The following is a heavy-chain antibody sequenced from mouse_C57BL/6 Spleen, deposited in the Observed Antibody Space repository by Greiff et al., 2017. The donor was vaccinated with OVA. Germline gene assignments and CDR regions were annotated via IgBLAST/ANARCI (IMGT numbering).Heavy chain of an antibody. V-gene: IGHV1-81*01. D-gene: IGHD2-3*01. CDR2: IYPRSGNT. CDR3: ATPLYDGFWYFDV. CDR1: GYTFTSYG. Sequence: VQLQQSGAELARPGASVKLSCKASGYTFTSYGISWVKQRTGQGLEWIGEIYPRSGNTYYNEQFKGKATLTADKSSSTAYMELRSLTSEDSAVYFCATPLYDGFWYFDVWGTGTTVTVSS. J-gene: IGHJ1*03.